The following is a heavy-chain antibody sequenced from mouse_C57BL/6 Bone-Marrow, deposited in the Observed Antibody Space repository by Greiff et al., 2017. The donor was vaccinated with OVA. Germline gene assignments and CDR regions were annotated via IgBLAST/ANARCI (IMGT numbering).Heavy chain of an antibody. CDR3: ASPSYYYGSSRYAMDY. V-gene: IGHV1-55*01. D-gene: IGHD1-1*01. Sequence: QVQLQQPGAELVKPGASVKMSCKASGYTFTSYWITWVKQRPGQGLEWIGDIYPGSGSTNYNEKFKSKATLTVDTSSSTAYMQLSSLTSEDSPVYYGASPSYYYGSSRYAMDYWGQGTSVTVSS. CDR1: GYTFTSYW. CDR2: IYPGSGST. J-gene: IGHJ4*01.